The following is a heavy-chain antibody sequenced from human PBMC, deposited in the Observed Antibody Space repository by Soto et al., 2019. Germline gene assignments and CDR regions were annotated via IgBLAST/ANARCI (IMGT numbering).Heavy chain of an antibody. CDR1: GYTFTSYG. CDR3: ARGNIAVAFLLDN. CDR2: ISTFNGNT. V-gene: IGHV1-18*01. J-gene: IGHJ4*02. Sequence: ASVKVSCEASGYTFTSYGISWVRQAPGQGLEWMGWISTFNGNTKYAQRVQGRVTMTTDTSTSTAYMELRSLTSDDTAVYYCARGNIAVAFLLDNWGQGALVTVSS. D-gene: IGHD6-19*01.